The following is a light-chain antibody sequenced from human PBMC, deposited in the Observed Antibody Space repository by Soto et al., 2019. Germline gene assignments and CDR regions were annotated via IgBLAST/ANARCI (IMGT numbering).Light chain of an antibody. V-gene: IGKV1-5*03. CDR2: EAS. CDR3: HQYSIYSLT. J-gene: IGKJ4*01. CDR1: QSISSW. Sequence: DIQMTQSPSTLSASVGDRVTITCRASQSISSWLAWYQQKPGKAPKLLIYEASSLESGVPSRFRGSGSGKEFTLTISSLQPDDFATYYCHQYSIYSLTFGGGTKVEIK.